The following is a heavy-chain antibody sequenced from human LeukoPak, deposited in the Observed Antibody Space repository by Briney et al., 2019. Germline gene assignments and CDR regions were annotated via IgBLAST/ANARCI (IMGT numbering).Heavy chain of an antibody. CDR3: AAYYYGSGSRRYFDY. D-gene: IGHD3-10*01. CDR1: GYTFTGHY. V-gene: IGHV1-2*02. Sequence: ASVKVSCKASGYTFTGHYMHWVRQAPGQGLEWMGWINPNSGGTNYAQKFQGRVTMTRDTSISTAYMELSRLRSDDTAVYYCAAYYYGSGSRRYFDYWGQGTLVTVSS. J-gene: IGHJ4*02. CDR2: INPNSGGT.